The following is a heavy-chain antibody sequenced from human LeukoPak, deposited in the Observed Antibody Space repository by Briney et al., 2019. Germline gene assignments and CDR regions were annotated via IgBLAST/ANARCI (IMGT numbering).Heavy chain of an antibody. J-gene: IGHJ3*02. Sequence: NPSETLSLTCTVSGGSISSGGYYWSWIRQPPGKGLEWIGYIYHSGSTYYNPSLKSRVTISVDRSKNQFSLKLSSVTAADTAVYYCARDRGGSIAARSDAFDIWGQGTMVTVSS. CDR1: GGSISSGGYY. D-gene: IGHD6-6*01. V-gene: IGHV4-30-2*01. CDR3: ARDRGGSIAARSDAFDI. CDR2: IYHSGST.